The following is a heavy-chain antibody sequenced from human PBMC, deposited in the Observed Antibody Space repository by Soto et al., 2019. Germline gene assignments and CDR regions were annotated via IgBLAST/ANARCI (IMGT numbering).Heavy chain of an antibody. CDR2: INIRNGNT. D-gene: IGHD1-26*01. CDR1: GYTFRNYG. J-gene: IGHJ5*02. CDR3: ARDLWGSGNYYFHWFDP. Sequence: ASVKVSCKASGYTFRNYGIAWVRQAPGQGLEWMGWINIRNGNTQYAQNYQGRDTLTKDTSTSTAYMEVRSLRSDDTAVYYCARDLWGSGNYYFHWFDPWGQGTPVTVSS. V-gene: IGHV1-18*01.